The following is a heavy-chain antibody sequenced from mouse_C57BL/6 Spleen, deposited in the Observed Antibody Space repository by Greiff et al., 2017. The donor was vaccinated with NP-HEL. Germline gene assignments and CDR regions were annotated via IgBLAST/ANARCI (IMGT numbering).Heavy chain of an antibody. J-gene: IGHJ1*03. Sequence: EVQLQQSGPELVKPGASVKISCKASGYSFTGYYMNWVKQSPEKSLEWIGEINPSTGGTTYNQKFKAKATLTVDKSSSTAYMQLKSLTSEDSAVYYCARSLITTVNFDVWGTGTTVTVSS. D-gene: IGHD1-1*01. CDR3: ARSLITTVNFDV. CDR2: INPSTGGT. CDR1: GYSFTGYY. V-gene: IGHV1-42*01.